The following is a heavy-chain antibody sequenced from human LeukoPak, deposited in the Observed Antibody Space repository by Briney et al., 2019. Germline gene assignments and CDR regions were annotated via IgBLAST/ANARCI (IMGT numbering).Heavy chain of an antibody. V-gene: IGHV3-66*01. J-gene: IGHJ6*02. CDR3: ARARKTKGGIDV. Sequence: GGSLRLSCAASGFTVSSNYMSWVRQAPGKGLEWVSVIYNDGNTYYADSVKGRFTISRDNSKNTLDLQINSLRAEDTAVYYCARARKTKGGIDVWGQGTTVTVSS. CDR2: IYNDGNT. D-gene: IGHD1-1*01. CDR1: GFTVSSNY.